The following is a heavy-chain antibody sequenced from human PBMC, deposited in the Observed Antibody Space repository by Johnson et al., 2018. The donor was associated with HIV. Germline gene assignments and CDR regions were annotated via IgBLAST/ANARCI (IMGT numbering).Heavy chain of an antibody. Sequence: QVQLVESGGGVVQPGKSLRLSCAASGFTFSSSAMHWVRQAPGQGLQWVALISYDGSIKYFADSVKGRFTISRDNSKNTLHLKMNSLRPGDRAVYYCARNSGNGLVLRGDAFDMWGQGTMVTVSS. J-gene: IGHJ3*02. D-gene: IGHD2-8*01. CDR2: ISYDGSIK. V-gene: IGHV3-30-3*01. CDR1: GFTFSSSA. CDR3: ARNSGNGLVLRGDAFDM.